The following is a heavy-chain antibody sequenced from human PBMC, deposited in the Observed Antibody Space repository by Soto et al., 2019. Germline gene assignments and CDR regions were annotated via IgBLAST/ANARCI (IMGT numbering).Heavy chain of an antibody. D-gene: IGHD6-13*01. CDR3: AKDTDSYGSSWYAALDY. Sequence: EVQLLESGGGLVQPGGSLRLSCAASGFTFSSYAMSWVRQAPGKGLEWVSAISGSGGSTYYADSVKGRFTISRDNSKNPLYLQMHGLRAEDTAVYYCAKDTDSYGSSWYAALDYWGQGTLFTVSS. CDR1: GFTFSSYA. CDR2: ISGSGGST. J-gene: IGHJ4*02. V-gene: IGHV3-23*01.